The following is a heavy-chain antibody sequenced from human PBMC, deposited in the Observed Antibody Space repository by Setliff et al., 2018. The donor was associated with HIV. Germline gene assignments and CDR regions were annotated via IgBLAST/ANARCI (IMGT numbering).Heavy chain of an antibody. CDR3: ARLRVSSSSQTFDH. V-gene: IGHV4-59*11. CDR1: GGPISNQY. J-gene: IGHJ4*02. D-gene: IGHD6-6*01. Sequence: SETLSLTCTVSGGPISNQYWSWIRQPQGKGLEWIGYIYYSGTTHYNPSLKSRVAMSVDTSKNQFSLDLTSVTPADTAVYYCARLRVSSSSQTFDHWGQGILVTVSS. CDR2: IYYSGTT.